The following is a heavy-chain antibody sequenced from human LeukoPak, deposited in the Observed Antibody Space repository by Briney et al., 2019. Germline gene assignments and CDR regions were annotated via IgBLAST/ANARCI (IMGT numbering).Heavy chain of an antibody. CDR3: ATEKSLYYYDSSGHHY. V-gene: IGHV3-15*01. J-gene: IGHJ4*02. D-gene: IGHD3-22*01. CDR2: IKVKTDGGTT. CDR1: GFILNNAW. Sequence: GGSLRLSCAASGFILNNAWMRSVRPAPGRGREWVGRIKVKTDGGTTDYAAPVKGRFTISRDDSKNTLYLQMNSLKTEDTAMYYCATEKSLYYYDSSGHHYWGQGTLVTVSS.